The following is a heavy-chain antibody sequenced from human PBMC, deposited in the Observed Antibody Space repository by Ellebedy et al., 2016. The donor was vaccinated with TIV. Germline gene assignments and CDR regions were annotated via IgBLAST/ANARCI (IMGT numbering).Heavy chain of an antibody. CDR3: ARGTSGSYYDADDAFDI. J-gene: IGHJ3*02. V-gene: IGHV1-18*01. D-gene: IGHD1-26*01. CDR2: ISAYNGNT. CDR1: GYTFTSYG. Sequence: AASVKVSCKASGYTFTSYGISWVRQAPGQGLEWMGWISAYNGNTNYARKLQGRVTMTTDTSTSTAYMELRSLRSDDTAVYYCARGTSGSYYDADDAFDIWGQGTMVTVSS.